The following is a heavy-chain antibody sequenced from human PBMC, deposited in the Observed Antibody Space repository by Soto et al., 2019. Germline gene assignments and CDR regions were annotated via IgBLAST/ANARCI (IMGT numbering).Heavy chain of an antibody. CDR1: GYTFTGHY. CDR2: IGPESGAT. V-gene: IGHV1-2*02. J-gene: IGHJ6*02. Sequence: GASVKVSCKASGYTFTGHYIHWARQAPEQGPEWMGEIGPESGATRYAQRFQGRVTMTRDMSITTVYMELTRLTSDDTAIYYCARGDSTDCSNGVCSFFYNHDMDVWGQGTTVTVSS. CDR3: ARGDSTDCSNGVCSFFYNHDMDV. D-gene: IGHD2-8*01.